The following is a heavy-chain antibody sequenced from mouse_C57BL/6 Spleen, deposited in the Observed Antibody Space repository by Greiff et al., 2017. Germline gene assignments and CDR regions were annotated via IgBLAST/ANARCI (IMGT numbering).Heavy chain of an antibody. Sequence: QVQLKESGPGLVAPSQSLSITCTVSGFSLTSYGVHWVRQPPGKGLEWLVVIWSDGSTTYNSALKSRLSISKDNSKSQVVLKMNSLQTDDTAMYYCARHSTGSGGFAYWGQGTLVTVSA. J-gene: IGHJ3*01. CDR1: GFSLTSYG. V-gene: IGHV2-6-1*01. CDR3: ARHSTGSGGFAY. D-gene: IGHD4-1*02. CDR2: IWSDGST.